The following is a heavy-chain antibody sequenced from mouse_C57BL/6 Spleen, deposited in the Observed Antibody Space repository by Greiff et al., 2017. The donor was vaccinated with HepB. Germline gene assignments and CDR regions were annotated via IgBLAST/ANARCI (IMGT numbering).Heavy chain of an antibody. Sequence: EVHLVESGGDLVKPGGSLKLSCAASGFTFSSYGMSWVRQTPDKRLEWVATISSGGSYTYYPDSVKGRFTISRDNAKNTLYLQMSSLKSEETAMYYCARRRDSSGYYAMDYWGQGTSVTVSS. V-gene: IGHV5-6*01. CDR1: GFTFSSYG. CDR2: ISSGGSYT. D-gene: IGHD3-2*02. J-gene: IGHJ4*01. CDR3: ARRRDSSGYYAMDY.